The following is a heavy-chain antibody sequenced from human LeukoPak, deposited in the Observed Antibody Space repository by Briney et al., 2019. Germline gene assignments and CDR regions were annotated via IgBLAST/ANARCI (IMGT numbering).Heavy chain of an antibody. D-gene: IGHD5-12*01. CDR2: IKQDGSEK. Sequence: GGSLRLSCAASGFTFSSYWMSWVRQAPGKGLEWVANIKQDGSEKYYVDSVKGRFTISRDNAKNSLYLQMNSLRAEDTAVYYCASGRGWSSGYDLGYRAFDIWGQGTMVTVSS. CDR3: ASGRGWSSGYDLGYRAFDI. J-gene: IGHJ3*02. CDR1: GFTFSSYW. V-gene: IGHV3-7*01.